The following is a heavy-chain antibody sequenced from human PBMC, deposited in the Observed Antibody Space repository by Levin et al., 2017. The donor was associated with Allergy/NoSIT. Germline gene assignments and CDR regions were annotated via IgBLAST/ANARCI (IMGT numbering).Heavy chain of an antibody. V-gene: IGHV3-21*01. Sequence: HGESLKISCAASGFTFSSYSMNWVRQAPGKGLEWVSSISSSSSYIYYADSVKGRFTISRDNAKNSLYLQMNSLRAEDTAVYYCARVGWEPEGYYFDYWGQGTLVTVSS. CDR1: GFTFSSYS. CDR3: ARVGWEPEGYYFDY. CDR2: ISSSSSYI. J-gene: IGHJ4*02. D-gene: IGHD1-26*01.